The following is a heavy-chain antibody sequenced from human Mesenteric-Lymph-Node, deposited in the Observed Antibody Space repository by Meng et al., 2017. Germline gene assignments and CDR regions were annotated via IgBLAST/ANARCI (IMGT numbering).Heavy chain of an antibody. CDR1: GGSISSSSYY. CDR2: IYYSGST. Sequence: SETLSLTCTVSGGSISSSSYYWGWIRQPPGKGLEWIGSIYYSGSTYYNPSLKSRVTISVDTSKNQFSLKLSSVTAADTTVYYCASRGWVWGSYRYFDYWGQGTLVTVSS. CDR3: ASRGWVWGSYRYFDY. V-gene: IGHV4-39*07. J-gene: IGHJ4*02. D-gene: IGHD3-16*02.